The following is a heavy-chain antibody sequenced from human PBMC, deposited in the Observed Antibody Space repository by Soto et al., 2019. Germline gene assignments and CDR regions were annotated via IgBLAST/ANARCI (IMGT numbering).Heavy chain of an antibody. J-gene: IGHJ4*02. Sequence: QVQLVQSGAEVKRPGSSVKVSCKASGDTFNFYSINWVRQAPGLGLEWMGRVNPIVRMSNYAQKFQGRVTTPAHKSTTTAYMELSSLRSEGTAIYYCASSYGSGYRAFDYWGQGALVTVSS. CDR3: ASSYGSGYRAFDY. V-gene: IGHV1-69*02. D-gene: IGHD3-10*01. CDR1: GDTFNFYS. CDR2: VNPIVRMS.